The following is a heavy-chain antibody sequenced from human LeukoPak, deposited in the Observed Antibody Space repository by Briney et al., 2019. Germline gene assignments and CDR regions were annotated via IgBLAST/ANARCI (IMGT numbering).Heavy chain of an antibody. CDR1: GFTFSSYA. CDR3: ARDGGPYAFDI. D-gene: IGHD2-15*01. V-gene: IGHV3-30-3*01. Sequence: GGSLRLSCAASGFTFSSYAMHWVRQAPGKGLEWVAVISYDGSNKYYADSVKGRFTISRDNSKNTLYLQMNSLRAEDTPVYYCARDGGPYAFDIWGQGTMVTVSS. J-gene: IGHJ3*02. CDR2: ISYDGSNK.